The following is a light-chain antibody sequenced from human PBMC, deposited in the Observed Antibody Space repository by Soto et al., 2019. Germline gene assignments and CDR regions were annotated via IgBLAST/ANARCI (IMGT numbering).Light chain of an antibody. Sequence: QSALTQPRSVSGSPGQSVTISCTGTSSDVGGYNYVSWYQQHPGKAPKLMIYDVSKRPSGVPDRFSGSKSGNTASLTISGLQAEDEADYYCSSYTSSSTRVFGTGTKLTVL. J-gene: IGLJ1*01. CDR3: SSYTSSSTRV. CDR2: DVS. V-gene: IGLV2-11*01. CDR1: SSDVGGYNY.